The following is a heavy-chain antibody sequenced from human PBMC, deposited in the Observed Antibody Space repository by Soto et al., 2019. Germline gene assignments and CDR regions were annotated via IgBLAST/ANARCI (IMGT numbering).Heavy chain of an antibody. Sequence: GSLRLSCAASGFTFSDYYVSWIRQAAGEGLESVSYISGSSSFTNYADSVKGRFTISRDNSKNTLYLQMNSLRPEDTAVYYCAKGMYSSSWYYDYWGQGTLVTVSS. CDR2: ISGSSSFT. D-gene: IGHD6-13*01. CDR1: GFTFSDYY. V-gene: IGHV3-11*06. CDR3: AKGMYSSSWYYDY. J-gene: IGHJ4*02.